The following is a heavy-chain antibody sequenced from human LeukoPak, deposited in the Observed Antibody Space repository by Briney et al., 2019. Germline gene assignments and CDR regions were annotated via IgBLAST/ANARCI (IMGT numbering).Heavy chain of an antibody. J-gene: IGHJ3*02. CDR3: ASPEWGDAFDI. V-gene: IGHV4-4*02. CDR1: GGSISSSNW. D-gene: IGHD1-26*01. Sequence: PSGTLSLTCAVSGGSISSSNWWSWVRQPPGKGLEWIGSIYYSGSTYYNPSLKSRVTISVDTSKNQFSLKLSSVTAADTAVYYCASPEWGDAFDIWGQGTMVTVSS. CDR2: IYYSGST.